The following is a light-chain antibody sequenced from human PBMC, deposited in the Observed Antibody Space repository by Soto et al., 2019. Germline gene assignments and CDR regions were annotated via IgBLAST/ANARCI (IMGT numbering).Light chain of an antibody. CDR3: TSYTSSSTYV. CDR1: SSDVGGYTY. J-gene: IGLJ1*01. V-gene: IGLV2-14*01. CDR2: DVS. Sequence: QSALTQPASVSGSPGQSITISCTGTSSDVGGYTYVSWYQQHPGNAPHLMIYDVSNRPSGASNRFSGYKSGNTASLTISGLQDEDAADYYCTSYTSSSTYVFGTGTKLTVL.